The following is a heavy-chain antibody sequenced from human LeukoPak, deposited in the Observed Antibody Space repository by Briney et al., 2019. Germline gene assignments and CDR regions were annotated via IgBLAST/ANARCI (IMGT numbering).Heavy chain of an antibody. CDR1: GGSISSGGYY. D-gene: IGHD3-22*01. CDR3: ARGPYTDYDSSGYYFDI. V-gene: IGHV4-31*03. J-gene: IGHJ3*02. Sequence: SQTLSLTCTVSGGSISSGGYYWSWIRQHPGKGLEWIGYIYYSGSTYYNPSLKSRVTISVDTSENQFSLKLSSVTAADTAVYYCARGPYTDYDSSGYYFDIWGQGTMVTVSS. CDR2: IYYSGST.